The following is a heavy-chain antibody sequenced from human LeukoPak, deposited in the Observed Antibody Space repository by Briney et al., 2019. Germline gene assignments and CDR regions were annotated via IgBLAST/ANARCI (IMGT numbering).Heavy chain of an antibody. J-gene: IGHJ4*01. Sequence: GGSLRLSCAASGFSLNGCWLHWVRQAAGKGLVWVARMNSAGTTINYADSVKGRFTISRDNAGNALYLHMSSLRADDTAIYYCIREIQVRASASLGYWAQGTLVTVSS. D-gene: IGHD2-2*01. CDR3: IREIQVRASASLGY. CDR1: GFSLNGCW. CDR2: MNSAGTTI. V-gene: IGHV3-74*01.